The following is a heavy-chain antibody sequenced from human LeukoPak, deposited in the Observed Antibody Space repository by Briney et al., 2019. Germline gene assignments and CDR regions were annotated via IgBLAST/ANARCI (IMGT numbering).Heavy chain of an antibody. V-gene: IGHV4-59*01. J-gene: IGHJ6*03. CDR3: ARGPLEDSGSYLYYYYYMDV. Sequence: PSETLSLTCTVSGGSISSYYWSWIRQPPGKGLEWIGYIYYSGSTNYNPSLKSRVTISVDTSKNQFSLKLSSVTAADTAVYYCARGPLEDSGSYLYYYYYMDVWGKGTTVTISS. CDR1: GGSISSYY. D-gene: IGHD3-10*01. CDR2: IYYSGST.